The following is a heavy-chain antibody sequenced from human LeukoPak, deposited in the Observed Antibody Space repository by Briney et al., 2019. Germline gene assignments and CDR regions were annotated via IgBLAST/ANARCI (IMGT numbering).Heavy chain of an antibody. CDR2: IYSGGST. V-gene: IGHV3-53*04. Sequence: GGSLRLSCAASGFTVNSQYMSWVRQAPGKGLEWVSVIYSGGSTYYADSVKGRFTISRHNSKNTLYLQMNSLRAEDTAVYYCASTYYYDSSGYSNDYWGQGTLVTVSS. D-gene: IGHD3-22*01. CDR3: ASTYYYDSSGYSNDY. CDR1: GFTVNSQY. J-gene: IGHJ4*02.